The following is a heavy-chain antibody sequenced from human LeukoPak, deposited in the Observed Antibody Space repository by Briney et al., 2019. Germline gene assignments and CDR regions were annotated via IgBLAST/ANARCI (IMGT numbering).Heavy chain of an antibody. J-gene: IGHJ4*02. CDR1: GFSFSSYS. D-gene: IGHD6-25*01. CDR2: IFVSDGST. Sequence: GGSLRLSCAASGFSFSSYSMTWVRQAPGKGLEWVSAIFVSDGSTFYADSVKGRFTISRDTSKNTLYLQMNSLRAEDTAVYYCAKGRGPAATHPDYWGQGILVTVSS. CDR3: AKGRGPAATHPDY. V-gene: IGHV3-23*01.